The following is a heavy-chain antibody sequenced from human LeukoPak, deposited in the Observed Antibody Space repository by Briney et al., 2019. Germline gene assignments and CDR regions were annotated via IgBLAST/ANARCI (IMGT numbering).Heavy chain of an antibody. V-gene: IGHV3-7*03. CDR2: IKDDGSEE. CDR1: GFNFNNYW. D-gene: IGHD3-10*01. J-gene: IGHJ6*02. Sequence: GGSLRLSCAASGFNFNNYWMSWLRQAPGKGLEWVANIKDDGSEEYYVDSVKGRFTIVRDNAYNSLYLQMNSLRAEDTALYYCAKGEGSGIHYYSMDVWGQGTTVTVSS. CDR3: AKGEGSGIHYYSMDV.